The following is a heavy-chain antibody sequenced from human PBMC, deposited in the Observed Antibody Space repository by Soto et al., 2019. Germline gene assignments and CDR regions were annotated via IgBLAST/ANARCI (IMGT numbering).Heavy chain of an antibody. CDR1: GYTLTELS. V-gene: IGHV1-24*01. Sequence: QVQLVQSGAEVKKPGASVKVSCKVSGYTLTELSMHWVRQAPGKGLEWMGGFDPEDGETIYAQKFQGRVTMTEDTSTDTAYMELSSLRSEDTAVYYCATLLSILTGGLNRWSDWFDPWGQGTRVTVSS. CDR3: ATLLSILTGGLNRWSDWFDP. D-gene: IGHD3-9*01. CDR2: FDPEDGET. J-gene: IGHJ5*02.